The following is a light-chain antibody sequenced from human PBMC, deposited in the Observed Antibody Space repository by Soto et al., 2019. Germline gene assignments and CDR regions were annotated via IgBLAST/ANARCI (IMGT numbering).Light chain of an antibody. V-gene: IGKV3-20*01. Sequence: EIVLTQSPGTLSLSPGERATLSCRASQSVGSNYLAWYQQKPGQAPRILIFGASSRATGIPDRFSGSGSGTDFTLTISSLQSEDFAVYYCQQYNSWPITFGQGTRLEIK. CDR3: QQYNSWPIT. J-gene: IGKJ5*01. CDR1: QSVGSNY. CDR2: GAS.